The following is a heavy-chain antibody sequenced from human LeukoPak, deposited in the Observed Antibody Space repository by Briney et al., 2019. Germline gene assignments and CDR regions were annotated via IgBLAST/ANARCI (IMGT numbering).Heavy chain of an antibody. CDR3: ARSYGSGSYDGAFDI. V-gene: IGHV5-51*01. Sequence: PGESRKISCKGSGYFFTSYWIGWVRQMPGKGLEWMGIIYPGDSDTRYSPSFQGQVTMSADKSISTAYLQWSSLKASDTAMYYCARSYGSGSYDGAFDIWGQGPMVTVSS. CDR1: GYFFTSYW. D-gene: IGHD3-10*01. CDR2: IYPGDSDT. J-gene: IGHJ3*02.